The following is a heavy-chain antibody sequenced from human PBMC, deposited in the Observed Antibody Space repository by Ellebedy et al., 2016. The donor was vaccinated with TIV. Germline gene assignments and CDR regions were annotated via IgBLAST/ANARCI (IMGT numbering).Heavy chain of an antibody. J-gene: IGHJ4*02. V-gene: IGHV4-59*08. CDR1: GGSISSNY. Sequence: MPSETLSLTCTVSGGSISSNYWDWIRQPPGKGLEWIGYIYNSVITNYNPSLKSPFTMSVDTSKRQLSLKLRSVTAADTAGYYCARRYSGSPYHYFDYWGQGTLVIVSS. CDR3: ARRYSGSPYHYFDY. CDR2: IYNSVIT. D-gene: IGHD1-26*01.